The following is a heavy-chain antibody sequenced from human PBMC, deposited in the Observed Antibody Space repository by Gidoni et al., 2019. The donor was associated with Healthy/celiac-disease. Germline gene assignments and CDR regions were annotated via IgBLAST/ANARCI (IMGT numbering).Heavy chain of an antibody. CDR3: ARGRTYSYY. CDR1: GCSMRSYY. J-gene: IGHJ4*02. Sequence: QVQLQESGPGLVTSSEPLYLTCIVSGCSMRSYYWTWIRQPPGKGLEWIGYIYSNGKPDYNPDSKSRITISVDTSRSQFSLKFNSVTAADTAVYYCARGRTYSYYWVQGTLVTVSS. D-gene: IGHD2-21*01. V-gene: IGHV4-59*01. CDR2: IYSNGKP.